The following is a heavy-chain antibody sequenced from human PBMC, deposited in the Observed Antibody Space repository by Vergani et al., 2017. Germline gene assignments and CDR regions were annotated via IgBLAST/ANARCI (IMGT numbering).Heavy chain of an antibody. CDR1: GFSFNSYW. J-gene: IGHJ6*02. CDR3: ARDRYYLGSGSYPYFYYCGLDV. D-gene: IGHD3-10*01. CDR2: IKSDGSIT. Sequence: DVHLAESGGGFFQPGGSLRLSCSASGFSFNSYWMHWVRQVPGKGLLWVSRIKSDGSITAYADSVKGRFTISRDNAQNTLYLQMNSLRVEDTGVYYCARDRYYLGSGSYPYFYYCGLDVWGQGTAVTVSS. V-gene: IGHV3-74*03.